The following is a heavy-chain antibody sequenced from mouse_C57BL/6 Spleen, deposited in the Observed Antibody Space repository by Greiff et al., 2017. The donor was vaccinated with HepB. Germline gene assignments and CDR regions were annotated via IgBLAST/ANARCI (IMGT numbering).Heavy chain of an antibody. CDR3: AKAPRWLLPHYFDY. CDR2: ISSGSSTI. D-gene: IGHD2-3*01. CDR1: GFTFSDYG. V-gene: IGHV5-17*01. Sequence: EVQGVESGGGLVKPGGSLKLSCAASGFTFSDYGMHWVRQAPEKGLEWVAYISSGSSTIYYADTVKGRFNISRDNAQNTLFLQMTSLRSEDTAMYYCAKAPRWLLPHYFDYWGQGTTLTVSS. J-gene: IGHJ2*01.